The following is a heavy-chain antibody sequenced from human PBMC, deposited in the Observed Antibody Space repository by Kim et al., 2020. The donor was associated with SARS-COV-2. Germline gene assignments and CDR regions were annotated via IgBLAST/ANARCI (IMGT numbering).Heavy chain of an antibody. Sequence: SETLSLTCTVSGGSISSYYWSWIRQPPGKGLEWIGYIYYSGSTNYKPSLKSRVTISVDTYKNQFSLKLSSVTAADTAVYYCARGSYSSAFRGGPDSGEDWFDPWGQGTLVTVSS. J-gene: IGHJ5*02. V-gene: IGHV4-59*01. CDR3: ARGSYSSAFRGGPDSGEDWFDP. CDR1: GGSISSYY. CDR2: IYYSGST. D-gene: IGHD6-25*01.